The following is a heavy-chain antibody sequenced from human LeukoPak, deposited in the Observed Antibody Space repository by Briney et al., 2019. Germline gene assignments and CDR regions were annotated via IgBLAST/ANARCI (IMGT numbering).Heavy chain of an antibody. CDR3: ARDPSPQWLVRVREDY. D-gene: IGHD6-19*01. CDR1: GFIFSSFS. CDR2: ISSSSRTI. J-gene: IGHJ4*02. V-gene: IGHV3-48*01. Sequence: GGSLRLSCAASGFIFSSFSMNWVRQAPGKGLEWISYISSSSRTIYYADSVKGRFTISRDNAKNSLYLQMNSLRAEDTAVYYCARDPSPQWLVRVREDYWGQGTLVTVSS.